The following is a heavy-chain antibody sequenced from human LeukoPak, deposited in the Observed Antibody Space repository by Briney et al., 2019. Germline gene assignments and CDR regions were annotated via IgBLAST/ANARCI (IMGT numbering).Heavy chain of an antibody. V-gene: IGHV4-30-2*01. CDR2: IYHSGST. CDR3: ARVPLYSSSSRAFDI. D-gene: IGHD6-6*01. Sequence: SETLSLTCTVSGGSISSGGYYWSWIRQPPGKGLEWIGYIYHSGSTYYNPSLKSRVTISVDRSKNQFSLKLSSVTAADTAVYYCARVPLYSSSSRAFDIWGQGTMVTVSS. J-gene: IGHJ3*02. CDR1: GGSISSGGYY.